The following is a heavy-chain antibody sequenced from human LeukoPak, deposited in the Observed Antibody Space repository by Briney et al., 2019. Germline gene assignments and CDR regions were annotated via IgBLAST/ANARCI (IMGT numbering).Heavy chain of an antibody. CDR2: MNPNSGNT. CDR1: GYTFTSYD. Sequence: ASVKVSCRASGYTFTSYDINWVRQATGQGLEWMGWMNPNSGNTGYAQKFQGRVTMTRNTSISTAYMELSSLRSEDTAVYYCARSTYYDFWSGYYSRYYLDYWGQGTLVTVSS. J-gene: IGHJ4*02. V-gene: IGHV1-8*01. CDR3: ARSTYYDFWSGYYSRYYLDY. D-gene: IGHD3-3*01.